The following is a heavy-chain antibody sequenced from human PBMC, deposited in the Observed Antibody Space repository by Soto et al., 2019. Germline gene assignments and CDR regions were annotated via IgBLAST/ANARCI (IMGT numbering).Heavy chain of an antibody. D-gene: IGHD1-26*01. CDR3: ARESKGASLQSYGMDV. V-gene: IGHV4-31*03. J-gene: IGHJ6*02. CDR1: GGSISSGGYY. CDR2: IYYSGST. Sequence: KASETLSLTCTVYGGSISSGGYYWSWIRQHAGKGLEWIGYIYYSGSTYYNPSLKSRVTISVDTSKNQFSLKLSSVTAADTAVYYCARESKGASLQSYGMDVWGQGTTVTVSS.